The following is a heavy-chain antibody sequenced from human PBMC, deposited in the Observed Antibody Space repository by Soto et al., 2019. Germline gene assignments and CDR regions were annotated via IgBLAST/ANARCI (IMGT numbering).Heavy chain of an antibody. CDR2: IYYSGST. CDR1: GGSISSISYY. D-gene: IGHD1-26*01. CDR3: ETHGGGRYSPGGYAY. Sequence: PSETLSLTCTVSGGSISSISYYWGWIRQPPGKGLEWIGSIYYSGSTYYIPSLKSRVTISVDTSKNQFSLKLSSVTAEDTVVYYCETHGGGRYSPGGYAYWGNGTLVPVSP. V-gene: IGHV4-39*01. J-gene: IGHJ1*01.